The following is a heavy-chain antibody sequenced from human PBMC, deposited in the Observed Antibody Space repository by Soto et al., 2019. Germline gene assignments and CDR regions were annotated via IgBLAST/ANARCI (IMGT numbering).Heavy chain of an antibody. Sequence: ASVKVSCKASGYTFTSYDINWVRQATGQGLEWMGWMNPNSGNTGYAQKFQGRVTMTRNTSISTAYMELSSLRSEDTAVYYCASGSITGTTFHFYYYGMDVWGHGTTVTVSS. CDR2: MNPNSGNT. D-gene: IGHD1-7*01. J-gene: IGHJ6*02. CDR3: ASGSITGTTFHFYYYGMDV. V-gene: IGHV1-8*01. CDR1: GYTFTSYD.